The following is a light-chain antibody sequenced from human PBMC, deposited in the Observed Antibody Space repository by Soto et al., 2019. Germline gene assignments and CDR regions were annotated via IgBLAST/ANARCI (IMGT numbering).Light chain of an antibody. Sequence: EIRMTQSPAALSSSVGERVTITCRPSQGISNSLAWYQQKPGKAPKLLIYDASSLESGVPSRFSGSGSGTEFTLTISSLQTDDFAIYYCQQYTSYPSWTFGQGTKVDIK. CDR3: QQYTSYPSWT. V-gene: IGKV1-16*01. CDR1: QGISNS. CDR2: DAS. J-gene: IGKJ1*01.